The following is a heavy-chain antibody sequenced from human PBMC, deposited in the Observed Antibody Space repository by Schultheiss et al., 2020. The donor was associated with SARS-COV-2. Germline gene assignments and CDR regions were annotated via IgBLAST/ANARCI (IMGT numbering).Heavy chain of an antibody. V-gene: IGHV1-69*13. J-gene: IGHJ6*02. CDR3: ARGSGLRFLEWSFTNYYYYGMDV. Sequence: SVKVSCKASGGTFSSYAISWVRQAPGQGLEWMGGIIPIFGTANYAQKFQGRVTITADESTSTAYMELSSLRSDDTAVYYCARGSGLRFLEWSFTNYYYYGMDVWGQGTTVTVSS. CDR2: IIPIFGTA. D-gene: IGHD3-3*01. CDR1: GGTFSSYA.